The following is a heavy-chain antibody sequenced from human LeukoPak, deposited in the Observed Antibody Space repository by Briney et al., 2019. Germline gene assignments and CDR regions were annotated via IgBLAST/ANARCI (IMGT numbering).Heavy chain of an antibody. J-gene: IGHJ3*02. CDR2: VWYDGSEE. Sequence: GGSLRLSCAVSGFIFTSYGMHWVRQAPGKGLEWVALVWYDGSEEFYADSVTGRFTISRDNSKNMLYLQMNTLRAEDTAVYYCTRGPLDYPGPFDAFDIWGQGTMVTVSS. D-gene: IGHD4-11*01. CDR1: GFIFTSYG. V-gene: IGHV3-33*01. CDR3: TRGPLDYPGPFDAFDI.